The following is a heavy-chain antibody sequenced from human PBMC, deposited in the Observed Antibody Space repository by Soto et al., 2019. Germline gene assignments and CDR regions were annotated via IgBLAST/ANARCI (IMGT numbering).Heavy chain of an antibody. CDR1: GDTFKNCV. D-gene: IGHD3-10*01. CDR3: AAELGFGKLSVV. CDR2: IITLFGTT. V-gene: IGHV1-69*01. Sequence: QVQVVQSGVEVRRLGSSVKGSCKASGDTFKNCVISWVRQAPGQGIEWMGGIITLFGTTDCAQRFQGILTITTDESTTTAYMELSRLRADDTATYYCAAELGFGKLSVVWGQGTTVIVSS. J-gene: IGHJ6*02.